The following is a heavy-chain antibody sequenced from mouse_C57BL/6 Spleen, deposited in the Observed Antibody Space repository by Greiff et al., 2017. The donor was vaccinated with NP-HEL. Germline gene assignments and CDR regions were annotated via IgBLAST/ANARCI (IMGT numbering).Heavy chain of an antibody. Sequence: EVQLQQSGPELVKPGASVKIPCKASGYTFTDYNMDWVKQSHGKSLEWIGDINPNNGGTIYNQKFKGKATLTVDKSSSTAYMELRSLTSEDTAVYYCVRHHSSGDGFDYWGQGTTLTVSS. CDR3: VRHHSSGDGFDY. CDR2: INPNNGGT. CDR1: GYTFTDYN. D-gene: IGHD3-2*02. V-gene: IGHV1-18*01. J-gene: IGHJ2*01.